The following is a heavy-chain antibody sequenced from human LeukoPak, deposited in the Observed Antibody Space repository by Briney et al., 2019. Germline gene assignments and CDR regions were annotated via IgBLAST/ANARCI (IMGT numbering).Heavy chain of an antibody. D-gene: IGHD4-17*01. CDR3: AKEAGQDYGALDAFDV. CDR2: ISSSSSYI. CDR1: GFTFSSYS. Sequence: GGSLRLSCAASGFTFSSYSMNWVRQAPGKGLEWVSSISSSSSYIYYADSVKGRFTISRDNARNSLYLQMNSLRAEDTAVYYCAKEAGQDYGALDAFDVWGQGTMVTVSS. V-gene: IGHV3-21*01. J-gene: IGHJ3*01.